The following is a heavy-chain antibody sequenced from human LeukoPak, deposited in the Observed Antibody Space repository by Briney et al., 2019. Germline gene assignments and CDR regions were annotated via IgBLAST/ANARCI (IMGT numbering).Heavy chain of an antibody. J-gene: IGHJ4*02. Sequence: GGSLRLPCAASGFTFSSYWMSWVRQAPGKGLEWMANIKQDGSEKYYVDSVKGRFTISRDNAKNTLYLQMSSLRAEDTAVYYCARDRYSYGDFWGQGTLVTVSS. V-gene: IGHV3-7*01. CDR3: ARDRYSYGDF. D-gene: IGHD5-18*01. CDR1: GFTFSSYW. CDR2: IKQDGSEK.